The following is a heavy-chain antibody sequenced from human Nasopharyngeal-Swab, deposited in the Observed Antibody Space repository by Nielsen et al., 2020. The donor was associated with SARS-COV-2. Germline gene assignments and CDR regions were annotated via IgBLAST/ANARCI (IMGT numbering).Heavy chain of an antibody. J-gene: IGHJ4*02. CDR2: MYYSGTT. CDR1: GGSISSAGYY. V-gene: IGHV4-31*02. CDR3: ARGEHGAYPGFHYDH. D-gene: IGHD2-21*01. Sequence: SETLSLTCSVSGGSISSAGYYWSWIRQHPGKGLEWIGYMYYSGTTSYNPSLKSRVSISADTSKNQFSLRLDSVTAADTAVYYCARGEHGAYPGFHYDHWGQGTLVTVSP.